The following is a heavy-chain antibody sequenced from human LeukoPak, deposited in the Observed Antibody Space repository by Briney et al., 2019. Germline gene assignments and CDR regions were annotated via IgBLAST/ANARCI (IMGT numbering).Heavy chain of an antibody. D-gene: IGHD1-7*01. CDR3: AKERTTAKSPIEY. J-gene: IGHJ4*02. CDR1: GFTFSSYA. Sequence: GGSLRLSCAASGFTFSSYAMSWVRQAPGKGLEWVSGISGSGGGKNYVDSVKGRFTISRDNSKNTLYLLINGLRAEDTAIYYCAKERTTAKSPIEYWGQGTLVTVSS. V-gene: IGHV3-23*01. CDR2: ISGSGGGK.